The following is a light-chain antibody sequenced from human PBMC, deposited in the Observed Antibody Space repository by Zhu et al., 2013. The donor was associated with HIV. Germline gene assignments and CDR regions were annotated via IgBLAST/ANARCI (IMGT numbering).Light chain of an antibody. V-gene: IGLV3-1*01. J-gene: IGLJ2*01. CDR3: QAWDNNRVF. CDR2: QDT. Sequence: SYELTQPPSVSVSPGQTATITCSGDKLGDKYASWYQQKPGQSPVLVIYQDTKRPSGIPERFSGSNSGNTATLTISGTQAMDEADYYCQAWDNNRVFFGGGTKLTVL. CDR1: KLGDKY.